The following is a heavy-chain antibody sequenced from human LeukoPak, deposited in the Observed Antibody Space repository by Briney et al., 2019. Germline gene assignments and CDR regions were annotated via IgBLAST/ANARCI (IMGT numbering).Heavy chain of an antibody. CDR1: GYTFSGYY. V-gene: IGHV1-2*02. CDR3: AREEQHQRGRHFEY. J-gene: IGHJ4*02. D-gene: IGHD6-13*01. Sequence: RASVKVSCKASGYTFSGYYIHWVRQGPGQGLEWMGWINPNSGTNYAQNFQGRVTMTRDTSISTAYMELSRLRSDDTAVYYCAREEQHQRGRHFEYWGQGTLVTVSS. CDR2: INPNSGT.